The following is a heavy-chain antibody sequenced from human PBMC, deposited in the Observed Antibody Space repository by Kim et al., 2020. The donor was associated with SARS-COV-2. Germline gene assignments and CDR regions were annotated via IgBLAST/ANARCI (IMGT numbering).Heavy chain of an antibody. CDR3: ARDGAGLRYFDWLVGNLTEGFDY. V-gene: IGHV3-30*04. J-gene: IGHJ4*02. CDR2: ISYDGSNK. CDR1: GFTFSSYA. D-gene: IGHD3-9*01. Sequence: GGSLRLSCAASGFTFSSYAMHWVRQAPGKGLEWVAVISYDGSNKYYADSVKGRFTISRDNSKNTLYLQMNSLRAEDTAVYYCARDGAGLRYFDWLVGNLTEGFDYWGQGTLVTVSS.